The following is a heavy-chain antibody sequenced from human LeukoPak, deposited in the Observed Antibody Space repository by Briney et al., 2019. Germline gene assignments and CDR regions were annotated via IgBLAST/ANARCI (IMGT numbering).Heavy chain of an antibody. V-gene: IGHV3-30*18. J-gene: IGHJ4*02. CDR3: AKDLNQRLGELSH. D-gene: IGHD3-16*02. CDR1: GFTFSSYG. Sequence: PGGSLRLSCAASGFTFSSYGMHWVRQAPGKGLEWVAVISNDGSNKYYADSVKGRFTISRDNSKNTLYLQMNSLRAEDTAVYYCAKDLNQRLGELSHWGQGTLVTVSS. CDR2: ISNDGSNK.